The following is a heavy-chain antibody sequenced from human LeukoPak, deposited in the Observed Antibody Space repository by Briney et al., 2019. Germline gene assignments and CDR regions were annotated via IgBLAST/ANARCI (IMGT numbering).Heavy chain of an antibody. V-gene: IGHV3-30*02. J-gene: IGHJ4*02. CDR1: GFTFSSYG. CDR3: AKDAGIVGATPLDY. CDR2: IRYDGSNK. D-gene: IGHD1-26*01. Sequence: GGSLRLSCAASGFTFSSYGMHWVRQAPGKGLEWAAFIRYDGSNKYYADSVKGRFTISRDNSKNTLYLQMNSLRAEDTAVYYCAKDAGIVGATPLDYWGQGTLVTVSS.